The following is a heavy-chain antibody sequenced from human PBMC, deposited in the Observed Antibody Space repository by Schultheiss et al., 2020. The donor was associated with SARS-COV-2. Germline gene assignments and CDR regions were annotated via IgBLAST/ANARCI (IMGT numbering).Heavy chain of an antibody. CDR3: ARSETDTIALFDY. CDR1: GGSFSGYY. J-gene: IGHJ4*02. V-gene: IGHV4-34*01. Sequence: SQTLSLTCAVYGGSFSGYYWSWIRQPPGKGLEWIGEINQSGDTVYNPSLRGRVTISVDTSKNQFSLQLKSVTPEDTAVYYCARSETDTIALFDYWGQGTLVTVSS. CDR2: INQSGDT. D-gene: IGHD5-24*01.